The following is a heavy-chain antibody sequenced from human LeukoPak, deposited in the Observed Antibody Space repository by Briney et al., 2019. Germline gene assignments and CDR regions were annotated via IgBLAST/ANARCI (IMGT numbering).Heavy chain of an antibody. D-gene: IGHD3-22*01. CDR1: GYTFISYG. CDR2: ISAYNGNT. Sequence: GASVKVSCKASGYTFISYGISWVRQAPGQGLEWMGWISAYNGNTNYAQKFQGRVTMTTDTSTSTAYMELRSLRSDDSAVYYCARDQLVFADYYDSSGYYPQLDPWGQGTQVTVSS. J-gene: IGHJ5*02. CDR3: ARDQLVFADYYDSSGYYPQLDP. V-gene: IGHV1-18*01.